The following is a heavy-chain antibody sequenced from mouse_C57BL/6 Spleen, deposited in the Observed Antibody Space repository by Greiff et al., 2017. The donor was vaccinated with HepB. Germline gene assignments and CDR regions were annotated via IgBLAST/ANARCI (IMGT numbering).Heavy chain of an antibody. CDR2: IYPGSGDT. J-gene: IGHJ3*01. Sequence: VQLQQSGAELVRPGASVKLSCKASGYTFTDYYIHWVKQRPGQGLEWIARIYPGSGDTYYNEKFKGKATLTAETSSSTAYMQLSSRTSEDSAVYVYARGGDYDGEAWFAYWGQGTLVTVSA. CDR3: ARGGDYDGEAWFAY. CDR1: GYTFTDYY. V-gene: IGHV1-76*01. D-gene: IGHD2-4*01.